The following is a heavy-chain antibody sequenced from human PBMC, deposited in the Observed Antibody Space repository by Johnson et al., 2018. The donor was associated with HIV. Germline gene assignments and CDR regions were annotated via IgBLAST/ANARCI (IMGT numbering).Heavy chain of an antibody. CDR3: AKDLGANKDDEWATDYYDLSVAYPVPDPRAVVGAFDV. Sequence: QVQLVESVGGVVQPGRSLRLSCAASGFSFSNYAMDWVRQAPGKGLEWVAFVSSDGSNKNYADSVKGRFTISRDNSKNTVYLQMNSLRVEDTAVYYCAKDLGANKDDEWATDYYDLSVAYPVPDPRAVVGAFDVWGQGTMVTVSS. J-gene: IGHJ3*01. D-gene: IGHD3/OR15-3a*01. CDR1: GFSFSNYA. V-gene: IGHV3-30*18. CDR2: VSSDGSNK.